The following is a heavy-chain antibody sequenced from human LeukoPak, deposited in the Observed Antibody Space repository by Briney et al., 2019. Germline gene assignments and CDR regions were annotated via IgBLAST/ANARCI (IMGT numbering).Heavy chain of an antibody. CDR1: GFTFSDYG. D-gene: IGHD4/OR15-4a*01. J-gene: IGHJ5*02. V-gene: IGHV3-48*01. CDR3: VRGQGAHDNWFDP. Sequence: PGGSLRLSCTASGFTFSDYGMNWVRQAPGKGLEWISYIKGDSDTIHYADSVKGRFTISRDNAKNSLSLQMTSLRADDTAVYYCVRGQGAHDNWFDPSGQPTLVTVAS. CDR2: IKGDSDTI.